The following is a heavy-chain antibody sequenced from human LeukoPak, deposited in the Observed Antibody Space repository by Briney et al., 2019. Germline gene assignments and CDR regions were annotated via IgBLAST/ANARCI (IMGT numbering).Heavy chain of an antibody. V-gene: IGHV4-39*07. CDR3: ARRGPLVVPAAIPGVHFDY. D-gene: IGHD2-2*02. Sequence: PSETLSLTCTVSGGSISSSSYYWGWIRQPPGKGLVWIGSIYYSGSTYYNPSLKSRVTISVDTSKNQFSLKLSSVTAADTAVYYCARRGPLVVPAAIPGVHFDYWGQGTLVTVSS. CDR2: IYYSGST. J-gene: IGHJ4*02. CDR1: GGSISSSSYY.